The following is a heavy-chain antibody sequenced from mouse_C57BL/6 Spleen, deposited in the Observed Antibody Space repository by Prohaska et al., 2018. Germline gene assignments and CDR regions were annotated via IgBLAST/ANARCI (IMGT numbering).Heavy chain of an antibody. V-gene: IGHV6-3*01. J-gene: IGHJ3*01. D-gene: IGHD3-3*01. Sequence: EVKLEESGGGLVQPGGSMKLSCVASGFTFSNYWMNWVRQSPEKGLEWVAQIRVKSDNYATHYAESVKGRFTISRDDSKSSVYLQMNNLRAEDTGIYYCTVGQKFAYWGQGTLVTVSA. CDR3: TVGQKFAY. CDR2: IRVKSDNYAT. CDR1: GFTFSNYW.